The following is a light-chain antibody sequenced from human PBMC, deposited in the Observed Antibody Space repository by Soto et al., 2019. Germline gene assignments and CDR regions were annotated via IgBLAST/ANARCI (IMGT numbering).Light chain of an antibody. CDR1: PSVDSTY. V-gene: IGKV3-20*01. J-gene: IGKJ1*01. CDR2: GAS. CDR3: QYCDSFRT. Sequence: EIVLTQSPGTLSLSPGERATLSCRASPSVDSTYLTWYQQKPGQAPRLLIYGASGRATGIPDRFSGSGSGTDFTLTISRLEPEDFAVYFCQYCDSFRTFGQGTKVEIK.